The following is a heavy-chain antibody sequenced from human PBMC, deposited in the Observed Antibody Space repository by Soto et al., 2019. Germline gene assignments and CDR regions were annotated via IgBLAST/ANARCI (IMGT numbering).Heavy chain of an antibody. CDR2: IYISGST. D-gene: IGHD2-21*02. V-gene: IGHV4-4*07. J-gene: IGHJ6*02. CDR3: ARADRTLVTSYSLDV. CDR1: GGSLSSYY. Sequence: SETLSLTCTVSGGSLSSYYWNWIRQPAGKGLEWIGRIYISGSTNYNPSLKSRVTMSVDTSKKHFSLKLSSVTDADTAAYYCARADRTLVTSYSLDVWGQGTTVTVSS.